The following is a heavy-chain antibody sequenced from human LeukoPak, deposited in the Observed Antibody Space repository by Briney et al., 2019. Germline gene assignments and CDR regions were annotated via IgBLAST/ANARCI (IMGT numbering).Heavy chain of an antibody. Sequence: GGSLRLSCAASGFTVSSNYMSWVRQAPGKGLEWVSVIYSGGSTYYADSVKGRFTISRHNSKNTLYLQMDSLRAEDTAVYYCARATVTRGIYFDYWGQGTLVTVSS. CDR2: IYSGGST. CDR3: ARATVTRGIYFDY. D-gene: IGHD4-17*01. CDR1: GFTVSSNY. J-gene: IGHJ4*02. V-gene: IGHV3-53*04.